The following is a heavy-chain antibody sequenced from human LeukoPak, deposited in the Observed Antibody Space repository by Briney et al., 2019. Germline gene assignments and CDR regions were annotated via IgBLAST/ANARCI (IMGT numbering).Heavy chain of an antibody. J-gene: IGHJ4*02. CDR2: ISGSDDNT. CDR3: ANDFDH. V-gene: IGHV3-23*01. CDR1: VFTFNNYA. Sequence: PRGSLRLSCAASVFTFNNYAMSWVRQAPGKGLEWVSTISGSDDNTYYADSVKGRFTISRDISKNTLYLQMNSLRADDTAVYYCANDFDHWGQGTLVTVSS.